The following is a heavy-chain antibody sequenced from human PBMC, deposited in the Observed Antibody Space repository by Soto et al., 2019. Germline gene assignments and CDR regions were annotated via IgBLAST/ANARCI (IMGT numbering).Heavy chain of an antibody. CDR3: ASRGNSGYFDY. CDR1: GYSISSGYY. CDR2: IYHSGST. V-gene: IGHV4-38-2*01. D-gene: IGHD2-21*02. J-gene: IGHJ4*02. Sequence: ASETLSLTCAVSGYSISSGYYWGWIRQPPGKGLEWIGSIYHSGSTYYNPSLKSRVTISVDTSKNQFSLKLSSVTAADPAVYYCASRGNSGYFDYWGQGTLVTVSS.